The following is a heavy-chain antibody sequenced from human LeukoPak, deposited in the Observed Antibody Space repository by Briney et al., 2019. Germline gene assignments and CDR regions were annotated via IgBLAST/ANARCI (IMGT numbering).Heavy chain of an antibody. D-gene: IGHD6-6*01. V-gene: IGHV3-74*01. CDR2: IKSDGITI. Sequence: SGGSLRLSCAASGFTFSNYMMHWVRQAPGKGLVWVSRIKSDGITITYADFVKGRFTVSRDNAKNTLYLQVNNLRAEDTAVYYCARGPNSNWSGLDFWGQGTLLTVSS. CDR1: GFTFSNYM. CDR3: ARGPNSNWSGLDF. J-gene: IGHJ4*02.